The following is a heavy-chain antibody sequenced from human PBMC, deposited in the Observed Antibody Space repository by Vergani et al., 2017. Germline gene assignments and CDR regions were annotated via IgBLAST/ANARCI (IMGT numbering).Heavy chain of an antibody. J-gene: IGHJ5*02. CDR3: ARGDMGGWRPAAP. CDR2: ISSSSSYI. D-gene: IGHD1-26*01. V-gene: IGHV3-21*02. Sequence: EVQLVESGGGLVKPGGSLRLSCAASGFTFSSYSMNWVRQAPGKGLEWVSSISSSSSYIYYADSVKGRFTISRDNAKNSLYLQMNSLRAEDTAVYYCARGDMGGWRPAAPWGQGTLVTVSS. CDR1: GFTFSSYS.